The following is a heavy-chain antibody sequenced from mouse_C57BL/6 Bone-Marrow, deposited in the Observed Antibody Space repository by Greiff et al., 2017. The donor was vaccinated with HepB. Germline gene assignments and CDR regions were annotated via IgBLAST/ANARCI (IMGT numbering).Heavy chain of an antibody. V-gene: IGHV1-7*01. CDR2: INPSSGYT. Sequence: QVQLQQSGAELAKPGASVKLSCKASGYTFTSYWMHWVKQRPGQGLEWIGDINPSSGYTKYNQKFKDKATLTADKSSSTAYMQLSSLTYEDSAVYDCASYGYDTFYYAMDYWGQGTSVTVSS. CDR1: GYTFTSYW. CDR3: ASYGYDTFYYAMDY. D-gene: IGHD2-2*01. J-gene: IGHJ4*01.